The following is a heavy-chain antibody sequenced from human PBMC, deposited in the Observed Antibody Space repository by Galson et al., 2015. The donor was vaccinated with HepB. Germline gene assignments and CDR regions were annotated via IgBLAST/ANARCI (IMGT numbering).Heavy chain of an antibody. J-gene: IGHJ4*02. CDR3: ARDGRNGYDDY. Sequence: SLRLSCAASGFTFSVYGMNWVRQAPGKGLEWVSYIHGSSSTIYYADSVKGRFTISRDNAKNSLYLQMNSLRAEDTAIYYCARDGRNGYDDYWGQRTLVAVSS. CDR2: IHGSSSTI. V-gene: IGHV3-48*01. CDR1: GFTFSVYG. D-gene: IGHD5-12*01.